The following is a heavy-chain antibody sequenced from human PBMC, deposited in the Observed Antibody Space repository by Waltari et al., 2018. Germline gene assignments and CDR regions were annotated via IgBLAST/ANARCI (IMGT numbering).Heavy chain of an antibody. CDR3: ARGWVAVSASKGTPPNWFDP. J-gene: IGHJ5*02. D-gene: IGHD2-8*02. CDR1: GGSISNRAYY. V-gene: IGHV4-39*07. Sequence: QLQLQESGPGLVKPSETLSLTCIVSGGSISNRAYYWGRIRQPPGKGLERLGSIFYMGRTYRKPHLNSGVSKSVYTANNHFSLELHAVTAADTAMYFCARGWVAVSASKGTPPNWFDPWGQGTLVTVSS. CDR2: IFYMGRT.